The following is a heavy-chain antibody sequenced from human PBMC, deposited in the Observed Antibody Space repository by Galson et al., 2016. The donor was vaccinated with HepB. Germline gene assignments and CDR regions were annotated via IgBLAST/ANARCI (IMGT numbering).Heavy chain of an antibody. CDR1: GFSFSTSG. Sequence: SLRLSCAASGFSFSTSGMSWVRQTPGRGLEWVSGITGSGDATHYADSVRGRFTISRDNSKNTLYLYMNSLSAGDTALYYCGKHGGFDYWGQGALVTGSS. J-gene: IGHJ4*02. CDR3: GKHGGFDY. V-gene: IGHV3-23*01. CDR2: ITGSGDAT. D-gene: IGHD3-16*01.